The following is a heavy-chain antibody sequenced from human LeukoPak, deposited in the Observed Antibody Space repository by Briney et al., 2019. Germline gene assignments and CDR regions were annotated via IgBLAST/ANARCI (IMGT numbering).Heavy chain of an antibody. D-gene: IGHD3-10*01. J-gene: IGHJ6*03. CDR2: LSGTRDSRGA. V-gene: IGHV3-23*01. CDR1: GFTFSRSA. CDR3: AKTRSSPSHYFYFMDV. Sequence: GGSLRLSCAASGFTFSRSAMTWARQAPGKGLEWVASLSGTRDSRGAIYADSVKGRFTISRDDSKSTLFLRMNRLTAEDTAIYYCAKTRSSPSHYFYFMDVWAKGVTVTVSS.